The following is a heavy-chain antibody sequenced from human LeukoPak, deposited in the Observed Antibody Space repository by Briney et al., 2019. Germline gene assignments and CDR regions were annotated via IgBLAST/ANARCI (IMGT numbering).Heavy chain of an antibody. CDR3: VAGSSSSLAFGY. D-gene: IGHD6-6*01. J-gene: IGHJ4*02. CDR2: TYYRSKWYN. CDR1: GDSVSSNSAA. V-gene: IGHV6-1*01. Sequence: SQTLSLTCAISGDSVSSNSAAWNWIRQSPSRGREWLGRTYYRSKWYNDYAVSVKSRITINPDTSKNQFSLQLNSVTPEDTAVYYCVAGSSSSLAFGYWGQGTLVTVSS.